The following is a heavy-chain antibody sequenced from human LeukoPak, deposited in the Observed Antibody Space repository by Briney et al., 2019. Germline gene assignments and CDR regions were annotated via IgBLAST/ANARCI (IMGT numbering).Heavy chain of an antibody. CDR3: ARGAAVVTPAEYFQH. D-gene: IGHD4-23*01. Sequence: ASVKVSCKASGYTFTSCGISWVRQAPGQGLEWMGWISAYNGNTNYARKLQGRVTMTTDTSTSTAYMELRSLRSDDTAVYYCARGAAVVTPAEYFQHWGQGTLVTVSS. CDR2: ISAYNGNT. J-gene: IGHJ1*01. CDR1: GYTFTSCG. V-gene: IGHV1-18*01.